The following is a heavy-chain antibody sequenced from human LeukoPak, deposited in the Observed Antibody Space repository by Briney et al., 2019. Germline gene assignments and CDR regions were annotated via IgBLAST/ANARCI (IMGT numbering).Heavy chain of an antibody. CDR2: IYHSGST. J-gene: IGHJ4*02. D-gene: IGHD2-2*01. CDR3: ARQGDIVVVPAAMVYFDY. Sequence: PSETLSLTCAVSGYSFSSGYYWGWIRPPPGKGLEGIGSIYHSGSTYYNPSLKSRVTISVDTSKNQFSLKLSSVTAADTAVYYCARQGDIVVVPAAMVYFDYWGQGTLVTVSS. CDR1: GYSFSSGYY. V-gene: IGHV4-38-2*01.